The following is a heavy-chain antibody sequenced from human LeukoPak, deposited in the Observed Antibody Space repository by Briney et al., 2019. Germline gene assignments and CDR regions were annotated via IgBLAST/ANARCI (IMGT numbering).Heavy chain of an antibody. Sequence: SETLSLTCTVSGGSISSGGYYWSWIRQHPGKGLEWIGYIYYRGSTYYNPSLKSRVTISVDTSKNQFSLKLSSVTAADTAVYYCARFGHLVAHDAFDIWGQGTMVTVSS. CDR1: GGSISSGGYY. V-gene: IGHV4-31*03. D-gene: IGHD5-12*01. J-gene: IGHJ3*02. CDR3: ARFGHLVAHDAFDI. CDR2: IYYRGST.